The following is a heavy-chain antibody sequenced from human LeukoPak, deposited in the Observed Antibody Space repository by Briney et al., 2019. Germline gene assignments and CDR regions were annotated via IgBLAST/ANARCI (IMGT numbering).Heavy chain of an antibody. CDR3: VRNSSSAANGFDI. D-gene: IGHD2/OR15-2a*01. Sequence: ASVKVSCQASGYTFINYGLTWVRQAPGQGLEWMGWISAHNGDTNYAQKFQGRVTMTTDTSTTTAYMELGSLRSDDTAVYYCVRNSSSAANGFDIWGQGTMVTASS. V-gene: IGHV1-18*01. CDR1: GYTFINYG. CDR2: ISAHNGDT. J-gene: IGHJ3*02.